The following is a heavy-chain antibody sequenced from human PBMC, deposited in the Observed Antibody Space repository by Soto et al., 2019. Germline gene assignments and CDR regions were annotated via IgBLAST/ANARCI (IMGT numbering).Heavy chain of an antibody. Sequence: ASVKVSCKASGYTFTGYYMHWVRQAPGQGLEWMGWTNPNSGGTNYAQKFQGRVTMTRDTSISTAYMELSRLRSDDTAVYYCARDLICGGDCYSSSCGQGPLVTVSS. CDR1: GYTFTGYY. D-gene: IGHD2-21*02. V-gene: IGHV1-2*02. CDR3: ARDLICGGDCYSSS. J-gene: IGHJ5*02. CDR2: TNPNSGGT.